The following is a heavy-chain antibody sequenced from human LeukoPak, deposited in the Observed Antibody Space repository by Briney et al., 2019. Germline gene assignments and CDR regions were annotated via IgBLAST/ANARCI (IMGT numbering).Heavy chain of an antibody. CDR3: ASIPVAGTRDYFDY. D-gene: IGHD6-19*01. CDR1: GFTFSTYA. V-gene: IGHV3-21*01. CDR2: ISSSSSYI. Sequence: PGGSLRLSCAASGFTFSTYAMTWVRQAPGKGLEWVSSISSSSSYIYYADSVKGRFTISRDNAKNSLYLQMNSLRAEDTAVYYCASIPVAGTRDYFDYWGQGTLVTVSS. J-gene: IGHJ4*02.